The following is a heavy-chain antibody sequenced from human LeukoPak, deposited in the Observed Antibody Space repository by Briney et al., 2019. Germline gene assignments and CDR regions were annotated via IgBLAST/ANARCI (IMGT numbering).Heavy chain of an antibody. V-gene: IGHV1-18*01. D-gene: IGHD6-13*01. J-gene: IGHJ5*02. Sequence: ASVKVSCKASGYTFTSHGISWVRQAPGQGLEWMGWISAYNGNTNYAQKLQGRVTVTTDTSTSTAYMELRSLRSDDTAVYYCARAIAAAVTWWFDPWGQGTLVTVSS. CDR1: GYTFTSHG. CDR3: ARAIAAAVTWWFDP. CDR2: ISAYNGNT.